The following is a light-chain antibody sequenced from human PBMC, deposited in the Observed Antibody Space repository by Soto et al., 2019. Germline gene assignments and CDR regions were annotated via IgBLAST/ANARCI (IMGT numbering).Light chain of an antibody. CDR2: EAS. CDR1: QSVSSTY. Sequence: EIVLTQSPGTLSLSPGERATLSCRASQSVSSTYVAWYQQRPGQTPKLLIYEASTRATGIPDRFSGSGSGTDYTLTIGRLEPEDFALYYCQQYGNSPQTFGQGTKV. J-gene: IGKJ1*01. CDR3: QQYGNSPQT. V-gene: IGKV3-20*01.